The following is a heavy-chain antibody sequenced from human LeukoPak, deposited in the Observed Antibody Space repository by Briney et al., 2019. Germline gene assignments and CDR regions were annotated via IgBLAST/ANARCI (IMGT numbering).Heavy chain of an antibody. CDR2: ISGSGGST. J-gene: IGHJ4*02. CDR1: GFTFSSYA. Sequence: GGSLRLSCAASGFTFSSYAMSWVRQAPGKGLEWVSAISGSGGSTYYADSVKGRFTISRDNSKNTLYLQMNSLRAEDTAVYYCARGSSYYYDNRGYYSFYYFDFWGQGTLVTVSS. D-gene: IGHD3-22*01. V-gene: IGHV3-23*01. CDR3: ARGSSYYYDNRGYYSFYYFDF.